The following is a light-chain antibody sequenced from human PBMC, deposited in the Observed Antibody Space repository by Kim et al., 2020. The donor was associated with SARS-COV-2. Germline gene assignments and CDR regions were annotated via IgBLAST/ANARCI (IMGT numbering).Light chain of an antibody. J-gene: IGLJ1*01. Sequence: QSVLTQPPSVSGAPGQRVTISCTGSSSNIGAGYDVHWYQQIPGTAPKLFIYDNSDRPSGVPDRFSGSKSGTSASLAITGLQAEDEADYYCQSYDNSLSGYVFGTGTKVTVL. V-gene: IGLV1-40*01. CDR1: SSNIGAGYD. CDR2: DNS. CDR3: QSYDNSLSGYV.